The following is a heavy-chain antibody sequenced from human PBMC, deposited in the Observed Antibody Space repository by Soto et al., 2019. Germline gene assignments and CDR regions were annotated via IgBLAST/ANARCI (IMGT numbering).Heavy chain of an antibody. CDR1: GFTFSNVW. J-gene: IGHJ4*02. CDR3: TPLALKYSSGWYEFSD. V-gene: IGHV3-15*07. Sequence: EVQLVESGGGLVKPGGSLRLSCAASGFTFSNVWMNWVRQAPGKGLEWVGRIKSKTDGGTTDYAAPGKGRFTISRDDSKTTLYLQMNSLKTEDTAVYYCTPLALKYSSGWYEFSDWGQGTLVTVSS. CDR2: IKSKTDGGTT. D-gene: IGHD6-19*01.